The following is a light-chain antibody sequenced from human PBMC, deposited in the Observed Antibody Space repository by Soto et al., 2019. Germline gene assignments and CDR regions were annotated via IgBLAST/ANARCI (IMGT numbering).Light chain of an antibody. J-gene: IGKJ1*01. V-gene: IGKV3-11*01. CDR2: DAA. Sequence: DIVLTQSPATLSLSPGDRATLACRASQSVGTSLAWYKQQPGQAPRLLIHDAAYRASGIPERFRGSGSGTAFSLSISSLEPDDFAVYYCPHRSSWPRSFGRGTKVEV. CDR3: PHRSSWPRS. CDR1: QSVGTS.